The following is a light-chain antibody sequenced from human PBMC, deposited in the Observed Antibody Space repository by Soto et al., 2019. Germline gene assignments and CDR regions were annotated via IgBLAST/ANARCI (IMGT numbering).Light chain of an antibody. V-gene: IGKV4-1*01. CDR2: WAS. CDR1: QSVLYSSNNKNH. Sequence: DIVMTKSPDSLAVSLGERATINCKSSQSVLYSSNNKNHLTWFQQKPGQPPKLLIYWASTRESGVPDRFSGSGSGTDFTLTISSLQAEDVAVYYCQQYFSTPFTFGGGTNVEI. J-gene: IGKJ4*01. CDR3: QQYFSTPFT.